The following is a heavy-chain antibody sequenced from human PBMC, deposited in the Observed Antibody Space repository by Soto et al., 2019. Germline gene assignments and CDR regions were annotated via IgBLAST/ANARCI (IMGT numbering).Heavy chain of an antibody. J-gene: IGHJ4*02. V-gene: IGHV5-51*01. CDR3: SKRGGYGELDY. CDR2: IYPGDSNT. Sequence: EVQLVQSGAEVKKPGESLKISCKGSGYSFTTYWIGWVRQMPGKGLEWMGIIYPGDSNTRYSPSFEGQVTISADKSITPASLPWSRLKAADTAIVFRSKRGGYGELDYWGQGTLVTVSS. D-gene: IGHD4-17*01. CDR1: GYSFTTYW.